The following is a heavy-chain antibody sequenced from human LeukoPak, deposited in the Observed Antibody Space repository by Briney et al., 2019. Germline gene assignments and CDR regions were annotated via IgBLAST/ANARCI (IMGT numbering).Heavy chain of an antibody. CDR1: GFTFSSYG. J-gene: IGHJ4*02. CDR3: AKGFDWFFDY. Sequence: GRSLRLSCVASGFTFSSYGMHWVRQAPGKGLEWVAVISYDGSNKYYADSVKGRFTISRDNSKNTLYLQMNSLRAEDTAVYYCAKGFDWFFDYWGQGTLVTVSS. CDR2: ISYDGSNK. V-gene: IGHV3-30*18. D-gene: IGHD3-9*01.